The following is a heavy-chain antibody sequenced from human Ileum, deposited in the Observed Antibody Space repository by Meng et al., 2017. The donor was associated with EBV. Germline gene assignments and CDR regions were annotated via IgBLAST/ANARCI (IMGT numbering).Heavy chain of an antibody. J-gene: IGHJ4*02. CDR1: GFSLSTSGVA. Sequence: QTPLNDSGPTQVQHTQTPTLTCSFSGFSLSTSGVAVGWIRQPPGKALKWLALIYWDDDKRYSPSLKTRLIITKDTSKNQVVLTMTNMDPVDTATYYCAHNNHDGGGHYDYWGQGALVTVSS. CDR2: IYWDDDK. CDR3: AHNNHDGGGHYDY. D-gene: IGHD3-22*01. V-gene: IGHV2-5*02.